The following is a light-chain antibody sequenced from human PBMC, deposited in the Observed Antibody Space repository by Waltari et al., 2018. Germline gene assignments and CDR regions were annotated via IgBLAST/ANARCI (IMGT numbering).Light chain of an antibody. V-gene: IGKV3-20*01. CDR2: GTF. CDR1: QTIRTTY. CDR3: QQYDISPLT. Sequence: EIVLTQSPGTLSLSPGEGATLSCRTSQTIRTTYLAWYQQKPGHAPTPLIYGTFSRATGIPDGFTGSGSGTDFSLTISSLEPEDFATYYCQQYDISPLTFGGGTKVEIK. J-gene: IGKJ4*01.